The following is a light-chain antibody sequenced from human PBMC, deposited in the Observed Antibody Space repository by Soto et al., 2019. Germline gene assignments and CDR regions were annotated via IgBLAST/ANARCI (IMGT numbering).Light chain of an antibody. J-gene: IGKJ5*01. CDR1: QSVSSIY. CDR3: QQYDGSPPIT. Sequence: EIVLTQSPGTLSSSPGERATLSCRASQSVSSIYLGWYQQKPGQAPRLLMYGASSRATGIPDRFSGSGSGTDFTLTISRLQPEDFAVYYCQQYDGSPPITFGQGTRLEIK. V-gene: IGKV3-20*01. CDR2: GAS.